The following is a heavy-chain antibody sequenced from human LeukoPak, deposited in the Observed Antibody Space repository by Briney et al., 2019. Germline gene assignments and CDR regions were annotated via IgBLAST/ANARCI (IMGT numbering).Heavy chain of an antibody. CDR3: AADPYDYGDYVLGY. D-gene: IGHD4-17*01. J-gene: IGHJ4*02. CDR1: GFTFTSSA. V-gene: IGHV1-58*01. CDR2: IVVGSGNT. Sequence: EASVKVSFKASGFTFTSSAVQWVRQARGQRLEWIGWIVVGSGNTNYAQKFQERVTITRDMSTSTAYMELSSLRSEDTAVCYCAADPYDYGDYVLGYWGQGTLVTVSS.